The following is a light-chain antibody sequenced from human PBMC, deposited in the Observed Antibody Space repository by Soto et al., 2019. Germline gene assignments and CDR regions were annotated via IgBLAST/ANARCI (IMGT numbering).Light chain of an antibody. J-gene: IGKJ5*01. CDR3: QQANSFPIT. CDR2: AAP. CDR1: QGISKW. V-gene: IGKV1-12*01. Sequence: DIQMTQSPSSVSASVGDRVTITCRASQGISKWLAWYQQKPGKAPKFLMYAAPTLQSGVPSRFSGSGSGTDFALTSSSLQPEDFATYYCQQANSFPITFGPGTRLEIK.